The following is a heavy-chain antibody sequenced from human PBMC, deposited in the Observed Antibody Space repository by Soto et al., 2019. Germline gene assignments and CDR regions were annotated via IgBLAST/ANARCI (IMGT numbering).Heavy chain of an antibody. Sequence: QVQLVQSGAEVKKPGASVKVSCKASGYTFTSYGISWVRQAPGQGLECMGWISAYNGNTNYAQKLQGRVTMTTDTSTSTAYMELRSLRSDDTAVYYCARERAGLGWVYYFDYWGQGTLVTVSS. CDR1: GYTFTSYG. CDR2: ISAYNGNT. CDR3: ARERAGLGWVYYFDY. J-gene: IGHJ4*02. D-gene: IGHD7-27*01. V-gene: IGHV1-18*01.